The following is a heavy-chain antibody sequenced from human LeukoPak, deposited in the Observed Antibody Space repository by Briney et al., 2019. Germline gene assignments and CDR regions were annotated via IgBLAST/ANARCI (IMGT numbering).Heavy chain of an antibody. Sequence: PGGSLRLSCAASGFTFSSYAMSWVRQAPGKGLNWVSTIGASGGSTYSADSVKGRFTISRDNSKNTLYLQMNSLRAEDTAVYYCAKDRSSIAAPEVFDYWGQGTLVTVSS. V-gene: IGHV3-23*01. CDR3: AKDRSSIAAPEVFDY. D-gene: IGHD6-13*01. CDR2: IGASGGST. CDR1: GFTFSSYA. J-gene: IGHJ4*02.